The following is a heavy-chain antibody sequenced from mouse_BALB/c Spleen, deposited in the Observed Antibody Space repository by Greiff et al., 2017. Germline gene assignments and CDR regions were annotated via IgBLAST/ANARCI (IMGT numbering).Heavy chain of an antibody. CDR2: INSNGGST. D-gene: IGHD2-14*01. Sequence: EVQVVESGGGLVQPGGSLKLSCAASGFTFSSYGMSWVRQTPDKRLELVATINSNGGSTYYPDSVKGRFTISRDNAKNTLYLQMSSLKSEDTAMYYCARDRGRYDGEAFAYWGQGTLVTVSA. V-gene: IGHV5-6-3*01. CDR1: GFTFSSYG. J-gene: IGHJ3*01. CDR3: ARDRGRYDGEAFAY.